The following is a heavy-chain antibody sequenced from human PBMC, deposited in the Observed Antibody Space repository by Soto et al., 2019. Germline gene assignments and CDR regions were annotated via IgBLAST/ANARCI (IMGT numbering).Heavy chain of an antibody. CDR2: IYYSGNT. V-gene: IGHV4-39*01. CDR3: AHRGGRDGYNMFDY. D-gene: IGHD5-12*01. J-gene: IGHJ4*02. Sequence: AETLSLTCTVSGCSISSSSYYWVWMRQPPGKGREGIGCIYYSGNTYYNPSLNRLVTISVDTSKNQLSLKLSYVTAADTAVYYCAHRGGRDGYNMFDYWGQGTLVTVSS. CDR1: GCSISSSSYY.